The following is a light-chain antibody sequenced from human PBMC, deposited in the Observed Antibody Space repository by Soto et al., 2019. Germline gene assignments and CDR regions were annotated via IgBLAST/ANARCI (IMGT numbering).Light chain of an antibody. V-gene: IGLV2-14*01. Sequence: QSALTQPASVSGSPGQSLTISCTGTSSDVGGYNSVCWYQQHPGKVPKLLIYEVTNRPSGVSDRFSGSKSGNTASLTISGLQAEDEADYYCSSYVSGNTVLFGGGTKLTVL. CDR2: EVT. CDR1: SSDVGGYNS. J-gene: IGLJ2*01. CDR3: SSYVSGNTVL.